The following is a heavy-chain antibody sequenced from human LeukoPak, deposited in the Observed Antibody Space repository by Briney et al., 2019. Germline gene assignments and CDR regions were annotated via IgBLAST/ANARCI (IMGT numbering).Heavy chain of an antibody. D-gene: IGHD3-22*01. Sequence: GGSLRLSCAASGFTVSGNYMSWVRQAPGKGLEWVSIIYSGGSTYYADSVKGRFTVSRDNSENTLYLQMNSLRAEDTAVYYCARSSERRYYFDYWGQGTLVTVSS. V-gene: IGHV3-53*01. CDR3: ARSSERRYYFDY. J-gene: IGHJ4*02. CDR1: GFTVSGNY. CDR2: IYSGGST.